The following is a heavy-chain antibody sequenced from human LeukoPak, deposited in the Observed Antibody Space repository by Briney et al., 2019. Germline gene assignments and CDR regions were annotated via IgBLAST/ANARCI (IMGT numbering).Heavy chain of an antibody. Sequence: KTGGSLRHSCAASGFTFSDYYMSWIRQAPGKGLEWVSYISSSSSYTNDADSVKGRFTISRANAKNSLYLQMNSLRAEDTAVYYCARGSRRGYSYGCEVLDYWGQGTLVTVSS. CDR2: ISSSSSYT. D-gene: IGHD5-18*01. CDR1: GFTFSDYY. V-gene: IGHV3-11*06. CDR3: ARGSRRGYSYGCEVLDY. J-gene: IGHJ4*02.